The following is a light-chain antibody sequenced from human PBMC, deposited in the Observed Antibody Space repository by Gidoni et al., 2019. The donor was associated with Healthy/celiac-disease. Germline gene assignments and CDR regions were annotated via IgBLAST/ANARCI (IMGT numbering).Light chain of an antibody. V-gene: IGKV3-15*01. CDR2: GAS. CDR1: QSVSSN. J-gene: IGKJ5*01. Sequence: EIEMPQPPATLSVSPGERATLSCRASQSVSSNLAWYQQKPGQAPRLLIYGASTRATGIPARFSGSGSGTEFTLTISSLQSEDFAVYYCQQYNNWPITFGQXTRLEIK. CDR3: QQYNNWPIT.